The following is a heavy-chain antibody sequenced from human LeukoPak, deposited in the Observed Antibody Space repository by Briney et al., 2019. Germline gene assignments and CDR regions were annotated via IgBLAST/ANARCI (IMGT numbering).Heavy chain of an antibody. V-gene: IGHV3-30-3*01. CDR2: IPYDGNNK. CDR1: RLTFSSYA. D-gene: IGHD1-1*01. Sequence: PGRSLRLSCAASRLTFSSYAMHWVRQPPGKGLEWVAVIPYDGNNKYYADSVRGRFTISRDNSKNTLYLQMNSLRPEDTAVYYCARDQGTSTTAPKRKGRFDPWGQGTLVTVSS. CDR3: ARDQGTSTTAPKRKGRFDP. J-gene: IGHJ5*02.